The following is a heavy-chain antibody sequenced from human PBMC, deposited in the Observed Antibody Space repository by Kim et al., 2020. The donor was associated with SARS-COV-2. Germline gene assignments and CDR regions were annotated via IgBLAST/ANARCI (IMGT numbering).Heavy chain of an antibody. CDR2: INHSGST. CDR1: GGSFSNYY. D-gene: IGHD6-19*01. CDR3: ATLRRYGSGWYEPRYGYLSDY. V-gene: IGHV4-34*01. Sequence: SETLSLTCAVYGGSFSNYYWSWIRQPPGEGLEWIGEINHSGSTNYNPSLKSRLTISVDTSKNQFSLKLSSVTAADTAVYYCATLRRYGSGWYEPRYGYLSDYWGQGTLVTVSS. J-gene: IGHJ4*02.